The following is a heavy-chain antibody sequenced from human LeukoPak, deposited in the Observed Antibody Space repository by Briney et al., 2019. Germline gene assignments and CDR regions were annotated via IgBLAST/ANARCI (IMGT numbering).Heavy chain of an antibody. Sequence: DSVRASCTASGYTLTAFYIHWVRQSPGPRLKSMGRINPNSGGTNYAQKFQGRVTMTRDTSISTAYMELSRLRSDDTAVYYCTTVTSPHAFDIWGQGTMVTVSS. V-gene: IGHV1-2*06. D-gene: IGHD4-17*01. CDR1: GYTLTAFY. J-gene: IGHJ3*02. CDR3: TTVTSPHAFDI. CDR2: INPNSGGT.